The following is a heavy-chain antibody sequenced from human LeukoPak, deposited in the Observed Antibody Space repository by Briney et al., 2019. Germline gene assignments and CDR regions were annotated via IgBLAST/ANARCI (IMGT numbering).Heavy chain of an antibody. V-gene: IGHV4-30-4*01. Sequence: PSETLSLTCTVSGGFISSGNYYWSWIRQPPGKGLEWIGYIYYGRGTLSNPSLKSRVTISLDTSKNQLSPKLSSVTAADTAVYYCASDCGDHPRYYYGMGVWGQGTTVIVSS. CDR1: GGFISSGNYY. D-gene: IGHD3-9*01. CDR2: IYYGRGT. CDR3: ASDCGDHPRYYYGMGV. J-gene: IGHJ6*02.